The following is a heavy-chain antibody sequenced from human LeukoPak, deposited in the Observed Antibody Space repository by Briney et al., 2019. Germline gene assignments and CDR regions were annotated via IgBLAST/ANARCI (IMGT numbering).Heavy chain of an antibody. V-gene: IGHV1-18*01. CDR2: ISTYNDKT. Sequence: AAVKVSCKASGYTFNDYGVRWVRQAPGQGLEWMGWISTYNDKTNYAQKFQGRGTLTTDTSTSTVYMELRSLTSDDTAVYYCARDGSYRHFDFWGQGTLVTVSS. CDR1: GYTFNDYG. J-gene: IGHJ4*02. D-gene: IGHD1-14*01. CDR3: ARDGSYRHFDF.